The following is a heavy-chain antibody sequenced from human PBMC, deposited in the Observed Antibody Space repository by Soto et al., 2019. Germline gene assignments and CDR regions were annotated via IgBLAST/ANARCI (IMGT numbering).Heavy chain of an antibody. Sequence: QVQLVESGGGVVQPGWSLRLSCAASGFTFSDYGMHWVRQAPGEGLQWVAVIWVDGSNEHYADSVKGRFTISRDNSKNTLYLQMYSLRAGDTAVYYCARGSLYCSSTSCSYGMDVWGQGTTVTVSS. CDR1: GFTFSDYG. CDR3: ARGSLYCSSTSCSYGMDV. V-gene: IGHV3-33*01. CDR2: IWVDGSNE. D-gene: IGHD2-15*01. J-gene: IGHJ6*02.